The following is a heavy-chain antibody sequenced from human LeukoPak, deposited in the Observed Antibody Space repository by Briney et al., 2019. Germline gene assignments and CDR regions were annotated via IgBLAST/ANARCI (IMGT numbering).Heavy chain of an antibody. CDR2: ICNSGAKI. J-gene: IGHJ4*02. D-gene: IGHD4-23*01. CDR1: GLTFSTYY. V-gene: IGHV3-23*01. Sequence: GRSLRLSCAVSGLTFSTYYMTWVRQGPGKGLGWVSSICNSGAKILYADSVKGRFPIPRDNSKNILYLQMNCLIVEDTAVYYRAKDVDPDRGWELDYWGQGTLVTVSS. CDR3: AKDVDPDRGWELDY.